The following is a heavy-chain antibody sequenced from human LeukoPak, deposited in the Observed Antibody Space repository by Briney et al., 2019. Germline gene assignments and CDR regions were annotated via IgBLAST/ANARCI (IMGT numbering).Heavy chain of an antibody. CDR3: ARVGGSYYFDY. J-gene: IGHJ4*02. D-gene: IGHD1-26*01. Sequence: GGFLRLSCAASGFTFSSYWMSWVRQAPGKGLEWVANIKQDGSEKYYVDSVKGRFTISRDNAKNSLYLQMNSLRAEDTAVYYCARVGGSYYFDYWGQGTLVTVSS. CDR2: IKQDGSEK. V-gene: IGHV3-7*01. CDR1: GFTFSSYW.